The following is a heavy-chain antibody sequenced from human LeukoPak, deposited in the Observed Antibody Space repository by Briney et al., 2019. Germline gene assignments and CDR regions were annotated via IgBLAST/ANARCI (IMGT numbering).Heavy chain of an antibody. CDR1: GFTFSSYS. V-gene: IGHV3-21*01. CDR2: VNTDGRYI. CDR3: ARGDDFWGERNAFDI. D-gene: IGHD3-3*01. J-gene: IGHJ3*02. Sequence: AGGSLRLSCAVSGFTFSSYSMHWVRQAPGKGLEWVSCVNTDGRYIFYADSVKGRFTISRDDAKNSLYLQMNSLRAEDTALYYCARGDDFWGERNAFDIWGQGTMVTVSS.